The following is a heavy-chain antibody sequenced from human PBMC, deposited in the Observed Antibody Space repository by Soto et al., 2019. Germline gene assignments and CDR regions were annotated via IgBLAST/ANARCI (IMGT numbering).Heavy chain of an antibody. V-gene: IGHV4-59*01. J-gene: IGHJ5*02. CDR1: GGSISGYY. Sequence: SETLSLTCTASGGSISGYYWSWIRQPPGKGLEWIGYIYYSGSTNYNPSLKSRVTISVDTSKNQFSLKLSSVTAADTAVYYCARLVDSSSWYWFDPWGQGTLVTVSS. CDR2: IYYSGST. D-gene: IGHD6-13*01. CDR3: ARLVDSSSWYWFDP.